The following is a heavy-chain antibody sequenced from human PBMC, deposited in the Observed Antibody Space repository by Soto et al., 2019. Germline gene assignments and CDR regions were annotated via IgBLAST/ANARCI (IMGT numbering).Heavy chain of an antibody. CDR1: GFTFSSYA. D-gene: IGHD1-7*01. V-gene: IGHV3-23*01. J-gene: IGHJ6*02. CDR3: AKTLTGTWYYYGMDV. CDR2: ISGSGGST. Sequence: GGSLRLSCAASGFTFSSYAMSWVRQAPGKGLEWFSAISGSGGSTYYADSVKGRFTISRDNSKNTLYLRMNSLRAEDTAVYSCAKTLTGTWYYYGMDVWGQGPTVTVSS.